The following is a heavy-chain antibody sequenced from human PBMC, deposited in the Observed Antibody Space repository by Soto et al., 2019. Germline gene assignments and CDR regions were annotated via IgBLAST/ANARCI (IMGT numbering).Heavy chain of an antibody. J-gene: IGHJ4*02. CDR2: ISAHNGNT. D-gene: IGHD1-1*01. Sequence: QVHLVQSGAEVMKPGASVKVSCKGSGYAFTTYGITWVRQAPGQGLEWMGWISAHNGNTNYAQKLQGRVTVTRDTSTSTAYMELRCLRSDDTAVYYCSRVRYGDYWGQGALVTVSS. CDR1: GYAFTTYG. CDR3: SRVRYGDY. V-gene: IGHV1-18*01.